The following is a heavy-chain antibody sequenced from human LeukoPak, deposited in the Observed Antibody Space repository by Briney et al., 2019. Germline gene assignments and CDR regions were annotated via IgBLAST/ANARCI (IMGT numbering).Heavy chain of an antibody. CDR1: GFTFSSYS. D-gene: IGHD5-18*01. CDR3: ARAGYSYPYYFDY. J-gene: IGHJ4*02. Sequence: PGGSLRLSCAASGFTFSSYSMSWVRQAPGKGLEWVSSISSSSSYIYYADSVKGRFTISRDNAKNSLYLQMNSLRAEDTAAYYCARAGYSYPYYFDYWGQGTLVTVSS. V-gene: IGHV3-21*01. CDR2: ISSSSSYI.